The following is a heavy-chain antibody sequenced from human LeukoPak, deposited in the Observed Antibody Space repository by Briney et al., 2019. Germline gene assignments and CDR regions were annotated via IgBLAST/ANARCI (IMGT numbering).Heavy chain of an antibody. V-gene: IGHV1-2*02. CDR1: GYTFTGYY. J-gene: IGHJ4*02. CDR3: ARDVGEYCSSTNCYASHY. D-gene: IGHD2-2*01. Sequence: GASVKVSCTASGYTFTGYYMHWVRQAPGQGLEWMGWINPHSGGTNYAQKFQGGVTMTRDTSITTAYMELSSLRSDDTAVYYCARDVGEYCSSTNCYASHYWGQGTLVTVSS. CDR2: INPHSGGT.